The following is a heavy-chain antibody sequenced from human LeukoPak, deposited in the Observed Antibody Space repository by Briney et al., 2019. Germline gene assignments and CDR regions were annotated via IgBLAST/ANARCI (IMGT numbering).Heavy chain of an antibody. CDR3: ANRRGYSSTGLYYFDY. CDR2: ISGSGGST. V-gene: IGHV3-23*01. D-gene: IGHD5-18*01. CDR1: GFTFSSHA. J-gene: IGHJ4*02. Sequence: GGSLRLSCAASGFTFSSHAMSWVRQAPGKGLEWVSAISGSGGSTYYADSVKGRFTISRDNSKNTLYLQMNSLRAEDTAVYYCANRRGYSSTGLYYFDYWGQGTLVTVSS.